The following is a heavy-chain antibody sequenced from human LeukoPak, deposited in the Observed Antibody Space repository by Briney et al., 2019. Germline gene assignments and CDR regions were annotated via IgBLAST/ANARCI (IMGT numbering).Heavy chain of an antibody. CDR2: IIPIFGTA. CDR1: GGTFSSYA. V-gene: IGHV1-69*06. D-gene: IGHD3-10*01. Sequence: SVKVSCKASGGTFSSYAISWVRQAPGQGLEWMGGIIPIFGTANYAQKFQGRVTITADKSTGTAYMELSSLRSEDTAVYYCAREGGHGGYLDYWGQGTLVTVSS. J-gene: IGHJ4*02. CDR3: AREGGHGGYLDY.